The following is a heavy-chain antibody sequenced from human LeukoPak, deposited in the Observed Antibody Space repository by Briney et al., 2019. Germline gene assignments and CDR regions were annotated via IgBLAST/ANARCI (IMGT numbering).Heavy chain of an antibody. CDR3: ARARSGYSSLDY. D-gene: IGHD6-19*01. V-gene: IGHV4-59*01. CDR1: GGPITSYY. J-gene: IGHJ4*02. Sequence: SETLSLTCTVSGGPITSYYWNWIRQPPGKGLEWIGYISYSGSTNYNPSLSSRVTISVDTSKNRFSLKLSSVTAADTAVYYCARARSGYSSLDYWGQGALVTVSS. CDR2: ISYSGST.